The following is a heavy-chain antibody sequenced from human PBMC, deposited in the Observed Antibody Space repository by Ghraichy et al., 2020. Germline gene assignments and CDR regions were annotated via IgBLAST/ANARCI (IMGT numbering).Heavy chain of an antibody. CDR2: IYYSGST. V-gene: IGHV4-59*01. J-gene: IGHJ4*02. D-gene: IGHD2-15*01. Sequence: SETLSLTCTVSGGSISSYYWSWIRQPPGKGLEWIGYIYYSGSTNYNPSLKSRVTISVDPSKNQFSLKLSSVTAADTAVYYCARSEDYCSGGSCYPAHFDYWGQGTLVTVSS. CDR3: ARSEDYCSGGSCYPAHFDY. CDR1: GGSISSYY.